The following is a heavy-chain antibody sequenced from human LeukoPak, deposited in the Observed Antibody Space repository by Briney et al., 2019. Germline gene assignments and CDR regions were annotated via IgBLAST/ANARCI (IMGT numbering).Heavy chain of an antibody. Sequence: ASVKVSCKASGYTFTSYGISWVRQAPGQGLEWMGWISAYNGNTNYAQKLQGRVTMTTDTSTSTAYMELRSLRSDDTAVYYCARGSSAYYYDSSGYYSLSSWYFDLWGRGTLVTVSS. CDR3: ARGSSAYYYDSSGYYSLSSWYFDL. V-gene: IGHV1-18*01. D-gene: IGHD3-22*01. CDR1: GYTFTSYG. CDR2: ISAYNGNT. J-gene: IGHJ2*01.